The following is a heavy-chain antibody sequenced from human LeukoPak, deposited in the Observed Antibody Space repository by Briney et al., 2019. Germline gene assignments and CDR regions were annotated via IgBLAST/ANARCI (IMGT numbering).Heavy chain of an antibody. Sequence: WASLRLSCTASGFSFSSYGMSWVRQAPGQGLDWVAHILNDGSQKYYADSFKGRFTISRDNSKSMLYLQLDSLRAKDTAMYYCRWWELLRSSYYYGMDVWGQGTTVTVSS. CDR2: ILNDGSQK. V-gene: IGHV3-41*02. D-gene: IGHD2-15*01. CDR1: GFSFSSYG. CDR3: RWWELLRSSYYYGMDV. J-gene: IGHJ6*02.